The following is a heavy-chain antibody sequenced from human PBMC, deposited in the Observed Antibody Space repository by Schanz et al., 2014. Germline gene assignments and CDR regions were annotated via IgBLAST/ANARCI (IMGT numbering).Heavy chain of an antibody. V-gene: IGHV3-23*04. CDR1: GFTFNSYA. CDR3: AKGMGYCSGGTCYDCYYYGLDV. Sequence: EVQLVESGGGLVQPGGSLRLSCAASGFTFNSYAMTWVRQAPGKGLEWVSSISHSGGSKYYADSVKGRFTISRDNSENTLYRQMNSLSADDTAVFYCAKGMGYCSGGTCYDCYYYGLDVWGQGTTVTVSS. J-gene: IGHJ6*02. CDR2: ISHSGGSK. D-gene: IGHD2-15*01.